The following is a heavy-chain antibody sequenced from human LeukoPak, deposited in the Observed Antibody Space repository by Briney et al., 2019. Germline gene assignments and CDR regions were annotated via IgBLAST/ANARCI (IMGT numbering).Heavy chain of an antibody. CDR3: ATGGYYDSSGYYMVPLDY. V-gene: IGHV1-24*01. J-gene: IGHJ4*02. CDR2: FDPEDGET. CDR1: GYTFTELS. Sequence: ASVKVSCTVSGYTFTELSMHWVRQAPGKGLEWMGGFDPEDGETIYAQKFQGRVTMTEDTSTDTAYMELSSLRSEDTAVYYCATGGYYDSSGYYMVPLDYWGQGTLVTVSS. D-gene: IGHD3-22*01.